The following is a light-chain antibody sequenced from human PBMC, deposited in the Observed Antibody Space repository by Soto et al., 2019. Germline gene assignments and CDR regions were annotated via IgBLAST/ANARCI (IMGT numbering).Light chain of an antibody. V-gene: IGKV1-17*01. CDR1: QGIGND. J-gene: IGKJ1*01. Sequence: DIPMTQSPSSLSASVGDRVTITCRASQGIGNDLGWYQQKPGKVPERLIYSTSSLQSGVPSRFSGSGSGTEFTLTISSLQPEDFATYYCLQHNRYPLTFGQGTKVEIK. CDR3: LQHNRYPLT. CDR2: STS.